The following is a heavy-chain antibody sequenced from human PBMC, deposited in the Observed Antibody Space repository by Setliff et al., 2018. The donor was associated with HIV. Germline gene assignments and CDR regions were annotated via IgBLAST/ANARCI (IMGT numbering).Heavy chain of an antibody. CDR1: GYKFNIFG. CDR2: ISGNNRIT. CDR3: ARTYCGGDCYTRYYNMDV. V-gene: IGHV1-18*01. Sequence: ASVKVSCKTSGYKFNIFGVSWVRQAPGQGLEWMGWISGNNRITYYAQNFQSRVTITRDTSANTAYMEVSSLRSEDTAVYYCARTYCGGDCYTRYYNMDVWGQGTTVTVSS. J-gene: IGHJ6*02. D-gene: IGHD2-21*02.